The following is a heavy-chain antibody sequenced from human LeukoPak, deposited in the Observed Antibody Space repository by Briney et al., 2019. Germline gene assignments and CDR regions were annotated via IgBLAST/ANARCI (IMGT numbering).Heavy chain of an antibody. Sequence: GGSLRLSCAASVFTFSTYGMSWVRQAPGKGLDWVSVIFSGGGRNYADSVKGRFTISRDNSKNTLYLQMNSLRAEDTAVYYCAGYYDTSGSHAFDIWGQGTMVTVSS. CDR3: AGYYDTSGSHAFDI. CDR2: IFSGGGR. D-gene: IGHD3-22*01. V-gene: IGHV3-53*01. CDR1: VFTFSTYG. J-gene: IGHJ3*02.